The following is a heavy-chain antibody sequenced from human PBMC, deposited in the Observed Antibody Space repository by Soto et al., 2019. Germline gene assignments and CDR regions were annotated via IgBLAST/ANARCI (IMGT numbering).Heavy chain of an antibody. CDR1: GFTFSSYE. J-gene: IGHJ4*01. CDR2: ISSSGSTI. V-gene: IGHV3-48*03. D-gene: IGHD2-2*01. CDR3: ARDSSTSCFDY. Sequence: GGSLRLSCAASGFTFSSYEMNWVRQAPGKGLEWVSYISSSGSTIYYADSVKGRFTISRDNAKNSLYLQMNSLRAEDTAVYYCARDSSTSCFDYWGHGTLVTVSS.